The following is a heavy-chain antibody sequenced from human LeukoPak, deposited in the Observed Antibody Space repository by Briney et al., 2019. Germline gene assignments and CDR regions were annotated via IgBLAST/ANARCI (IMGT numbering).Heavy chain of an antibody. CDR3: ARSDIWRSYRFLDY. CDR2: MLYSGST. CDR1: GGSISSGSYY. Sequence: PSQTLSLTCTVSGGSISSGSYYWSWIRQSPGKGLEWIGYMLYSGSTNQNPSLRSRVTISVDTSKNQVSLKLSSVTAADTAVYYCARSDIWRSYRFLDYWGQGALVTVSS. D-gene: IGHD3-16*02. J-gene: IGHJ4*02. V-gene: IGHV4-61*01.